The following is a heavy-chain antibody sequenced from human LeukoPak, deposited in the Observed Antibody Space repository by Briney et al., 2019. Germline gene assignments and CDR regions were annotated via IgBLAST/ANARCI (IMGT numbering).Heavy chain of an antibody. CDR3: VRADYDSSGYHFDS. CDR1: GFTFSSYW. J-gene: IGHJ4*02. CDR2: INTDGSAT. V-gene: IGHV3-74*01. D-gene: IGHD3-22*01. Sequence: PGGSLRLSCGASGFTFSSYWLHWVRQPPGKGLASVSRINTDGSATDYADSVKGRFTISRDNAKNTVYLQMDTLSGEDTAVYYCVRADYDSSGYHFDSWGQGILVTVSS.